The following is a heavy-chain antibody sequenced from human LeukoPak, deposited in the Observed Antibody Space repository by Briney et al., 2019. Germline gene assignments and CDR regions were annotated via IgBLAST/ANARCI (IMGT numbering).Heavy chain of an antibody. CDR3: ARDFKTEDGYNTYYFDY. D-gene: IGHD5-24*01. Sequence: GGSLRLSCAASGFTFSSYAMHWVRQAPGKGLEWVAVISFDGNTKYADSVKGRFTISRDNAKSTLFLQMSSLRVEDTAVYYCARDFKTEDGYNTYYFDYWGQGTLVTVSS. CDR2: ISFDGNTK. CDR1: GFTFSSYA. V-gene: IGHV3-30-3*01. J-gene: IGHJ4*02.